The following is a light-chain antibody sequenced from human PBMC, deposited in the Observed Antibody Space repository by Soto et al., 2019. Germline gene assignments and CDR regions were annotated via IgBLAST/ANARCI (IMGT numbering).Light chain of an antibody. Sequence: EIVLTQSPVTLSVSPGEGATLSCRASQSVAGDLAWYQQTPGQVPRLLMYAASTRATGIPARISGSGSGTDFTLTISSLQSEDLAVYYCQQYNKWPLTFGGGTKVEIK. CDR2: AAS. CDR1: QSVAGD. J-gene: IGKJ4*01. V-gene: IGKV3-15*01. CDR3: QQYNKWPLT.